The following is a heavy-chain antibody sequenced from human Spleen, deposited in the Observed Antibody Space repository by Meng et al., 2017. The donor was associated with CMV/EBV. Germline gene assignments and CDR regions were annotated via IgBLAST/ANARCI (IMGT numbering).Heavy chain of an antibody. CDR3: ATKLYSSSWYGVDAFDI. Sequence: GESLKISCAASGFSFSTSSMNWVRQAPGKGLEWLSYISVSSSSINYADSVKGRFTISRDNAKNTLYLQMNSLRAEDTAVYYCATKLYSSSWYGVDAFDIWGQGTMVTVSS. CDR2: ISVSSSSI. CDR1: GFSFSTSS. D-gene: IGHD6-13*01. J-gene: IGHJ3*02. V-gene: IGHV3-48*04.